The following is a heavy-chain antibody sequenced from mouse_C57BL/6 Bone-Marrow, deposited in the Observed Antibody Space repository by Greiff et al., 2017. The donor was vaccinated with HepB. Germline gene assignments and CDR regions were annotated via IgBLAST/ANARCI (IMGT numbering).Heavy chain of an antibody. CDR1: GYTFTSYW. D-gene: IGHD1-1*01. J-gene: IGHJ4*01. CDR2: IHPSDSDT. Sequence: VQLQQPGAELVKPGASVKVSCKASGYTFTSYWMHWVKQRPGQGLEWIGRIHPSDSDTNYNQKFKGKATLTVEKSSSTAYMQLSSLTSEDSAVYYCAIWTDGYYYAMDYWGQGTSVTVSS. CDR3: AIWTDGYYYAMDY. V-gene: IGHV1-74*01.